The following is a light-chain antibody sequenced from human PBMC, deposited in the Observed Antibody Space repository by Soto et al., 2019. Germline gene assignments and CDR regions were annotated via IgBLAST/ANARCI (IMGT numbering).Light chain of an antibody. CDR1: QSINNW. Sequence: DIQMTQSPSTLSASVGDRVTITCRASQSINNWLAWYQLKPGKAPKLLIYDASTLESGVPSRFSGSGSGTECTLTISSLQPDDFATDYCQQYASYSPTFGQGTKVGIK. CDR2: DAS. CDR3: QQYASYSPT. V-gene: IGKV1-5*01. J-gene: IGKJ1*01.